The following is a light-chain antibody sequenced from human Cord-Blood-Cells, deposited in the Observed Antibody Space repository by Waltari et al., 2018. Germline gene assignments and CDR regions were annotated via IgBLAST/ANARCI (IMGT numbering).Light chain of an antibody. CDR1: SSDVGGYNY. J-gene: IGLJ3*02. V-gene: IGLV2-14*03. CDR3: SSYTSSSTV. CDR2: DVS. Sequence: QSALTQPASVSGSPGQSITIPCTGTSSDVGGYNYVSWYQQHPGKAPKLMIYDVSNRPSGVSNLFSGSKSGNTASLTISGLQAEDEADYYCSSYTSSSTVFGGGTKLTVL.